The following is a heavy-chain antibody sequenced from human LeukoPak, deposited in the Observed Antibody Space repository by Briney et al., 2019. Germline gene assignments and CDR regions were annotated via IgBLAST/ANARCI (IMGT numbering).Heavy chain of an antibody. Sequence: PSETLSLTCTVSGGSISSYYWSWIRQPPGKGLEWIGYIYYSGSTNYNPSLKSRVTISVDTSKNQFSLKLGSVTAADTAVYYCASYIAAAGTWYWFDPWGQGTLVTVSS. V-gene: IGHV4-59*08. D-gene: IGHD6-13*01. CDR2: IYYSGST. J-gene: IGHJ5*02. CDR1: GGSISSYY. CDR3: ASYIAAAGTWYWFDP.